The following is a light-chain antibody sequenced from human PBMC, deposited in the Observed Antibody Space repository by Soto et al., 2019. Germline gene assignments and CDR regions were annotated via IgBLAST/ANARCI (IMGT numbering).Light chain of an antibody. Sequence: EIVLTQSPATLSLSPGERATLSCRASQSVSSSLAWYQHKPGQAPRLLIYATSNSATDIPTRFSGSGSETDFTPTISSLEPEDFAVYDCQQRSDWPPYLTFGGGTKVEIK. J-gene: IGKJ4*01. CDR2: ATS. CDR1: QSVSSS. V-gene: IGKV3-11*01. CDR3: QQRSDWPPYLT.